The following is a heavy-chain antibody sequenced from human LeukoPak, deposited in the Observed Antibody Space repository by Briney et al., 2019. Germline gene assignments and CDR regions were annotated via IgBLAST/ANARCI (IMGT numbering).Heavy chain of an antibody. D-gene: IGHD5-12*01. CDR1: GFTVSGNY. CDR3: ARGLGADYFDAFDI. Sequence: PGGSLRLSCAASGFTVSGNYMSWVRQAPGKGLEWASVTYSGGSTYYADSVKGRFTIFRDNSKNTLYLQMNSLRAEDTAVYYCARGLGADYFDAFDIWGQGTMVTVSS. J-gene: IGHJ3*02. V-gene: IGHV3-66*01. CDR2: TYSGGST.